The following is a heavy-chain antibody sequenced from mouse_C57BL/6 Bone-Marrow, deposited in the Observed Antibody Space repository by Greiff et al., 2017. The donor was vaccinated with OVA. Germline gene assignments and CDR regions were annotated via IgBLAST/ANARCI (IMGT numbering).Heavy chain of an antibody. Sequence: VQLQQPGAELVRPGSSVKLSCKASGYTFTSYWMHWVKQRPMQGLEWIGNIDPSDSETHYNQKFKDKATLTVDKSSSTAYMQLSSLTSEDSAVYYCARSGVYDGYFDVWGTGTTVTVSS. CDR3: ARSGVYDGYFDV. CDR1: GYTFTSYW. V-gene: IGHV1-52*01. CDR2: IDPSDSET. J-gene: IGHJ1*03. D-gene: IGHD2-12*01.